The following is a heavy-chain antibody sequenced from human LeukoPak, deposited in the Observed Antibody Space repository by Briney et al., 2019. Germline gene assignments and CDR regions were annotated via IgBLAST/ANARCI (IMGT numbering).Heavy chain of an antibody. CDR3: AREDGYYMDV. V-gene: IGHV3-21*04. Sequence: GGSLRLSCAASGFTFSSYSMNWVRQAPGKGLEWVSSISSSSSYIYYADSVKGRFTISRDNAKNSLYLQMNSLRAEDTALYHCAREDGYYMDVWGKGTTVTVSS. D-gene: IGHD5-24*01. J-gene: IGHJ6*03. CDR2: ISSSSSYI. CDR1: GFTFSSYS.